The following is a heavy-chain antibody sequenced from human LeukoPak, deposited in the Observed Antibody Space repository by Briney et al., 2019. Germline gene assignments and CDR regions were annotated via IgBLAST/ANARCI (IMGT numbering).Heavy chain of an antibody. V-gene: IGHV4-4*02. J-gene: IGHJ4*02. CDR1: GDSISSYEW. CDR3: ATRWVLTGEPY. CDR2: IHHSGST. Sequence: SATLSLTCAVSGDSISSYEWYTWVRQPPGQGLEWIGEIHHSGSTNYNVSLKSRVTISLDKSKNQFSLDLTSVTAADTAVYYCATRWVLTGEPYWGQGTLVTVSS. D-gene: IGHD1-14*01.